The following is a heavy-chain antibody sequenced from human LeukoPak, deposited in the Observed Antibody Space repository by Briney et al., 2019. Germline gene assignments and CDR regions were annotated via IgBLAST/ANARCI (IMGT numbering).Heavy chain of an antibody. CDR2: ISYDGGHQ. D-gene: IGHD3-16*01. Sequence: GRSLRLSCAASGFTFRNYGVHWVRQAPGKGLEWVAVISYDGGHQYSADSVKGRFTLFRDNSKNTVYLQLNSLRAEDTAVYYCAKDRRMMSAYYGMDVWGQGTPVTVSS. V-gene: IGHV3-30*18. CDR3: AKDRRMMSAYYGMDV. CDR1: GFTFRNYG. J-gene: IGHJ6*02.